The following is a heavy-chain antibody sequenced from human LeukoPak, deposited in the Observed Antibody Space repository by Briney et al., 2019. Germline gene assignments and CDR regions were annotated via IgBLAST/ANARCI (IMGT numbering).Heavy chain of an antibody. CDR3: ARDGRRYCSGGSCHIDY. CDR2: ICAYNGNT. J-gene: IGHJ4*02. D-gene: IGHD2-15*01. V-gene: IGHV1-18*01. Sequence: ASVKVSCKASGYTFTSYGISWVRQAPGQGLEWMGWICAYNGNTNYAQKLQGRVTMTTDTSTSTAYMELRSLRSDDTAVYYCARDGRRYCSGGSCHIDYWGQGTLVTVSS. CDR1: GYTFTSYG.